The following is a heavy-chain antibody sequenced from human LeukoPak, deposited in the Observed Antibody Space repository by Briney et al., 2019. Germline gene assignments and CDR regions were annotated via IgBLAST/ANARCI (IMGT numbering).Heavy chain of an antibody. Sequence: GGSLRLSCAASGFTFSVFEMNWVRQAPGKGLEWVSYISSTGSWTYYADSVKGRFTISRDNAKNSLYLQMNSLRAEDTALYYCARGTLKAAATDFDYWGQGTLVTVSS. J-gene: IGHJ4*02. CDR3: ARGTLKAAATDFDY. CDR1: GFTFSVFE. CDR2: ISSTGSWT. D-gene: IGHD6-13*01. V-gene: IGHV3-48*03.